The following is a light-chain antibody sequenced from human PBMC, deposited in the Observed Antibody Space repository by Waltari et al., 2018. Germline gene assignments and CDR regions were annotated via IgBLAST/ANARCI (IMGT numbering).Light chain of an antibody. CDR3: QQRSDLPPIT. CDR1: QRISTY. V-gene: IGKV3-11*01. Sequence: IVLTQSPATLSLSPGARATLSCRASQRISTYLAWYHQKPGQAPRLLISDASYRATGIPARFSGSGSGTDFTLTISSLEPEDFAVYYCQQRSDLPPITFGQGTKVEI. CDR2: DAS. J-gene: IGKJ1*01.